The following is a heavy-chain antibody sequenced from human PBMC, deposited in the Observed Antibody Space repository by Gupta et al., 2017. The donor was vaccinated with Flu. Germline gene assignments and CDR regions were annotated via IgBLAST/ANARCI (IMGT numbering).Heavy chain of an antibody. D-gene: IGHD2-15*01. V-gene: IGHV2-5*01. Sequence: IRQPAWKDLESLALIYWNDDKAYSPSLKSRLTNTKDTSKNQVGLTMTNMDPVDTATYYCAHREYCRDGSCYPIWFDPWGQGTLVTVSS. CDR2: IYWNDDK. CDR3: AHREYCRDGSCYPIWFDP. J-gene: IGHJ5*01.